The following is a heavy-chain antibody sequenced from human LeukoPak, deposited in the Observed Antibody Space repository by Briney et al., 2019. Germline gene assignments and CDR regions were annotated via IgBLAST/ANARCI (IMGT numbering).Heavy chain of an antibody. CDR1: GFPFDDYG. D-gene: IGHD3-22*01. Sequence: QPGRSLRLSCVASGFPFDDYGMFWVRQTPGKGLEWISGISWNSGIIAYADSVKGRFTIFRDNAKNSLYLQMNSLRVEDTAVYYCVKDRYFYDSGSKANWGQGTLVTVSS. V-gene: IGHV3-9*01. CDR3: VKDRYFYDSGSKAN. J-gene: IGHJ4*02. CDR2: ISWNSGII.